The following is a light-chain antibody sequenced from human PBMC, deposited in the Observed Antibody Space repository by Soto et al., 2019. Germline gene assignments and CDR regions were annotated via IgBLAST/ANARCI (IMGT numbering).Light chain of an antibody. CDR3: QSYDGSRSGSV. CDR1: HSNIGAGYD. V-gene: IGLV1-40*01. Sequence: QSVLTQPPSVSGAPGQRVTISCTGSHSNIGAGYDVHWYQQLPGTAPRLLIYVNNNRPSGVPDRFSGSKSDTSASLAITGLQADAEADYFCQSYDGSRSGSVFGGGTKVTVL. CDR2: VNN. J-gene: IGLJ3*02.